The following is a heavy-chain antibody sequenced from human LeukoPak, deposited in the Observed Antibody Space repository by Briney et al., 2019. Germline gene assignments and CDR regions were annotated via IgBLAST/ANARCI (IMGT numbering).Heavy chain of an antibody. J-gene: IGHJ6*02. D-gene: IGHD6-13*01. Sequence: GGSLRLSCAASGFTFSNNYMSWVRQAPGRGLEWVSVIYSGGSTYYADSVKGRFTISRDNSKNTLYLQMNSLRAEDTAVYYCARGPLANGYSSSWSYSYGMDVWGQGTTVTVSS. CDR1: GFTFSNNY. V-gene: IGHV3-66*01. CDR2: IYSGGST. CDR3: ARGPLANGYSSSWSYSYGMDV.